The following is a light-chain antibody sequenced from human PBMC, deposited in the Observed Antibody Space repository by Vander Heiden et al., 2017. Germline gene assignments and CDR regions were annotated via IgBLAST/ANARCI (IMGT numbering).Light chain of an antibody. CDR1: QSISSR. J-gene: IGKJ1*01. Sequence: DIQMTQSPSTLSASVGDRVTITCRASQSISSRLAWYQQKPGKAPKLLIHEASSLESGVPSRFSGSGSGTEFTLTISSLQPDDFATYYCQQYNSYSWTFGQGTKLEIK. CDR2: EAS. CDR3: QQYNSYSWT. V-gene: IGKV1-5*03.